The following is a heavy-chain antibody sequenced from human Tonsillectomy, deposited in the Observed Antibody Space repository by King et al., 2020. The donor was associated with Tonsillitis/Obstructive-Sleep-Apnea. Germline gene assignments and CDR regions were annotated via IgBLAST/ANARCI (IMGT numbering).Heavy chain of an antibody. J-gene: IGHJ4*02. CDR1: GFTFSNAW. CDR3: TTAGTDY. CDR2: IKSKTDGGTT. V-gene: IGHV3-15*01. Sequence: VQLVESGGGLVKPGGSLRLSCAASGFTFSNAWMSWVRQAPGKGLEWVGLIKSKTDGGTTDYAAPVKGRFTISRDDSKNTLYLQMNSLKTEDTAVYYCTTAGTDYWGQGPLATVSS. D-gene: IGHD3-10*01.